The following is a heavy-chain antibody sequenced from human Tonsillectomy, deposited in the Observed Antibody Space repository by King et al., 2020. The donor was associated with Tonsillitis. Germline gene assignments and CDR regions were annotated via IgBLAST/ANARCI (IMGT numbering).Heavy chain of an antibody. CDR1: RDSFSNSGHY. D-gene: IGHD3-9*01. J-gene: IGHJ4*02. CDR2: ISYTGNT. V-gene: IGHV4-39*01. Sequence: QLQESGPGLVKPSETLFLTCTVSRDSFSNSGHYWGWIRQPPGQGLEWIGSISYTGNTYYSPSFKSRVTLSIDTSKKQFSLRLNSVAAADTAVYYCARHWLFMGCYDFDYGGRETLVTVPS. CDR3: ARHWLFMGCYDFDY.